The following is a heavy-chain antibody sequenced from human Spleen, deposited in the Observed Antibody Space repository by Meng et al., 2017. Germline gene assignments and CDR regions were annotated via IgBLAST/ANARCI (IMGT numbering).Heavy chain of an antibody. Sequence: GESLKISCAASGFSFSNAWMSWVRQAPGKGLEWVSGISNGAVDTYYADSVKGRFTISRDNSKNTLYLQMNSLRAGDTAVYYCAKLITFGGVNGWGQGTLVTVSS. J-gene: IGHJ4*02. D-gene: IGHD3-16*01. CDR1: GFSFSNAW. CDR2: ISNGAVDT. V-gene: IGHV3-23*01. CDR3: AKLITFGGVNG.